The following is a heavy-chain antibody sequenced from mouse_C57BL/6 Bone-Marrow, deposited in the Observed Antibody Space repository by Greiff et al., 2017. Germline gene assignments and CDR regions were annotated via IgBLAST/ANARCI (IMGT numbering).Heavy chain of an antibody. V-gene: IGHV10-3*01. Sequence: DVQLVESGGGLVQPKGSLKLSCAASGFTFNTYAMHWVRQAPGKGLEWVARIRSKSSNYATYYADSVKDRFTISRDDSQSMLYLQMNTLKTEDTAIYYCVSVLHWYFDVWGTGTTVTVSS. J-gene: IGHJ1*03. CDR2: IRSKSSNYAT. CDR1: GFTFNTYA. CDR3: VSVLHWYFDV.